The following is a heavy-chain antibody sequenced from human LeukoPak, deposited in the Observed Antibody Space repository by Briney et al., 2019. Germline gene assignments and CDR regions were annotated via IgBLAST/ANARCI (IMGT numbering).Heavy chain of an antibody. CDR1: GYTFTGYY. CDR3: ARDPATYYDSSGYYFQT. Sequence: ASVKVSCTASGYTFTGYYMHWVRQAPGQGLEWMGWINPNSGGTNYAQKFQGRVTMTRDTSISTAYMELSRLRSDDTAVYYCARDPATYYDSSGYYFQTWGQGTLVTVSS. D-gene: IGHD3-22*01. CDR2: INPNSGGT. V-gene: IGHV1-2*02. J-gene: IGHJ1*01.